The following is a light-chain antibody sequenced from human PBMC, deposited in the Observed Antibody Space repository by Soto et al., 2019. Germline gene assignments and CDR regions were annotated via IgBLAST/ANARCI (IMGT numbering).Light chain of an antibody. J-gene: IGKJ1*01. CDR1: QTVGRN. CDR3: QHYYNWPRT. Sequence: EIVMTQSPATPSVSPGERATLSCRSSQTVGRNLAWYQQKPGQAPRLLFYGASTRATDIPARFSGSGSGTEFTLIISSLQSEDFAVYYCQHYYNWPRTFGQGTKVDIK. V-gene: IGKV3-15*01. CDR2: GAS.